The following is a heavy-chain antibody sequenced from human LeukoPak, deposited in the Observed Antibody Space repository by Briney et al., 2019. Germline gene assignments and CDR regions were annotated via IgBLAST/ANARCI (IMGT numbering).Heavy chain of an antibody. V-gene: IGHV4-59*01. J-gene: IGHJ6*01. Sequence: PAETLSLTHAVSGGSISRYYWSWIRQPPGKGLEWLGYVYYSGSTNYNPSLKSRVTISIDTSQRQFSLRLSSVTAADTAVYYCARVGGGKFYYYGMDACGEGATV. D-gene: IGHD2-15*01. CDR3: ARVGGGKFYYYGMDA. CDR1: GGSISRYY. CDR2: VYYSGST.